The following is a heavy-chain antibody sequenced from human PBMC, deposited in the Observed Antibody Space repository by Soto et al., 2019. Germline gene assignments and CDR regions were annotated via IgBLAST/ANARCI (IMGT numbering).Heavy chain of an antibody. Sequence: GGSLRLSCAASGFTFSDHYMDWVRQAPGKGLEWIGRIRNKANSYTTEYAASVKGRFTFSRDDSKNSVYLQMNSLKTEDTAVYYCTSPPHSCISHKDAYDIWSQGTMVTVSS. CDR1: GFTFSDHY. CDR3: TSPPHSCISHKDAYDI. J-gene: IGHJ3*02. CDR2: IRNKANSYTT. D-gene: IGHD1-26*01. V-gene: IGHV3-72*01.